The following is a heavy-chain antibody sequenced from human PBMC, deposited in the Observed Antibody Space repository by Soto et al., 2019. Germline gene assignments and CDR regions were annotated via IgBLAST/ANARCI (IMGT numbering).Heavy chain of an antibody. CDR1: GYTFTSYG. Sequence: ASVKVSRKASGYTFTSYGISWVRQAPGQGLEWMGWISPYNGNTNFAQKLQGRVTMTTDTSTSTAYMELRSLRSDDTAVYYCARYCSGGSCYHLNWFDPWGQGTLVTVSS. J-gene: IGHJ5*02. CDR2: ISPYNGNT. CDR3: ARYCSGGSCYHLNWFDP. V-gene: IGHV1-18*01. D-gene: IGHD2-15*01.